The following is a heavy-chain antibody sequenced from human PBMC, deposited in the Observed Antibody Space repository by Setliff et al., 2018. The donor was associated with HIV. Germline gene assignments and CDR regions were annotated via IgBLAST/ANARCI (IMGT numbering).Heavy chain of an antibody. V-gene: IGHV1-8*02. Sequence: ASVKVSCKASGYTFTSYDINWVRQATGQGLEWMGWMNPNSGNTGYAQKFQGRVTITADTSTDTAYMELGSLRSEDTAIYYCATLDYYGSATYNLAPHYWGQGTLVTVSS. D-gene: IGHD3-10*01. J-gene: IGHJ4*02. CDR2: MNPNSGNT. CDR3: ATLDYYGSATYNLAPHY. CDR1: GYTFTSYD.